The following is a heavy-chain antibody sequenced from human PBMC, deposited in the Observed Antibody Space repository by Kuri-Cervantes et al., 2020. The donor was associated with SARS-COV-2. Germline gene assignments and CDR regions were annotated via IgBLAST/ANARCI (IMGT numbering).Heavy chain of an antibody. CDR1: GSPFSNAW. CDR2: ISSSSSTI. D-gene: IGHD3-22*01. V-gene: IGHV3-48*01. CDR3: ARGGAYYYDSSGYYVLGPSEYFQH. Sequence: GGSLSLSWAASGSPFSNAWMSWVRQAPGKGLEWVSYISSSSSTIYYADSVKGRFTISRDNAKNSLYLQMNSLRAEDTAVYYCARGGAYYYDSSGYYVLGPSEYFQHWGQGTLVPVSS. J-gene: IGHJ1*01.